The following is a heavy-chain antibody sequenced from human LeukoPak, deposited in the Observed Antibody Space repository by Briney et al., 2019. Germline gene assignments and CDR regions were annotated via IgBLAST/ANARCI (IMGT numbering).Heavy chain of an antibody. CDR1: GYTLTELS. Sequence: AASVKVSCKVSGYTLTELSMHWVRQAPGKGLEWMGGFDPEDGETTYAQKFQGRVTMTEDTSTDTAYMELSSLRSEDTAVYYCATVGPQLYSGYEFDYWGQGTLVTVSS. J-gene: IGHJ4*02. V-gene: IGHV1-24*01. D-gene: IGHD5-12*01. CDR3: ATVGPQLYSGYEFDY. CDR2: FDPEDGET.